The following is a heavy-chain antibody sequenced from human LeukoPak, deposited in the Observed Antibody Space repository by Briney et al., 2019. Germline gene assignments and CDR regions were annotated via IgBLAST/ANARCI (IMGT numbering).Heavy chain of an antibody. D-gene: IGHD5-18*01. CDR1: GFTVSDNY. Sequence: GGSLRLSCAASGFTVSDNYMSWVRQAPGKGLEWVSVIYSGGSTNYADSVKGRFTISRDNSKNTLYLQMNSLRADDTAVYYCARDPEYSYGLDYWGQGTLVTVSS. CDR3: ARDPEYSYGLDY. CDR2: IYSGGST. J-gene: IGHJ4*02. V-gene: IGHV3-66*01.